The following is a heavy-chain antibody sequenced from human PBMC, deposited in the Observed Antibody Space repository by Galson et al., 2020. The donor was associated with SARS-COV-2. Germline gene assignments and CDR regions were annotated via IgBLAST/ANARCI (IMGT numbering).Heavy chain of an antibody. V-gene: IGHV1-18*04. CDR1: GYTFTSYG. CDR2: ISAYNGNT. J-gene: IGHJ4*02. Sequence: ASVKVSCKASGYTFTSYGISWVRQAPGQGLEWMGWISAYNGNTNYAQKLQGRVTMTTDTSTSTAYMELRSLRSDDTAVYYCARDSYYYDSSGYLRGRSDPFDDWGQGTLVTVSS. D-gene: IGHD3-22*01. CDR3: ARDSYYYDSSGYLRGRSDPFDD.